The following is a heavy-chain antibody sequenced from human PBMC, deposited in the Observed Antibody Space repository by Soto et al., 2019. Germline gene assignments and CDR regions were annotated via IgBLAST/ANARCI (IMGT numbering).Heavy chain of an antibody. Sequence: PGLSFETSGLTFGSFSLHWVSQSPGEGLDRVALISHDARNEDNADSLKGRFIISRDNSKNTVYMQMHRLRLKDTGVYYCACDGLPNNFGYWCYCIDVWGQGTQVTVSS. CDR1: GLTFGSFS. J-gene: IGHJ6*02. D-gene: IGHD2-15*01. CDR2: ISHDARNE. CDR3: ACDGLPNNFGYWCYCIDV. V-gene: IGHV3-30-3*01.